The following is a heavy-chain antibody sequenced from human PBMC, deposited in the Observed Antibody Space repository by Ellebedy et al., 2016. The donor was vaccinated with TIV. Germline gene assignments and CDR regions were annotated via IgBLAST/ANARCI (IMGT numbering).Heavy chain of an antibody. CDR1: GGSISSYY. V-gene: IGHV4-59*12. D-gene: IGHD3-9*01. J-gene: IGHJ4*02. CDR3: ARVGGDLAGFRSYDY. CDR2: MYYSGST. Sequence: SETLSLTCTVSGGSISSYYWSWIRQPPGKGLEWIGYMYYSGSTKYNPSLKSRVAISVDTSKNQFSLKMSSVTAADTAVYYCARVGGDLAGFRSYDYWGQGTLVTVSS.